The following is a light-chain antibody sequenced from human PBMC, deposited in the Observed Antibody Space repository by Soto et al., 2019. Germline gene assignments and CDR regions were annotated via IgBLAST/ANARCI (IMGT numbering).Light chain of an antibody. CDR2: VAS. CDR1: QNINNY. CDR3: QQSYSTPPLT. V-gene: IGKV1-39*01. Sequence: DIQMTQSPSSLSASVGDRVTITCRASQNINNYLNWYQQEPGTAPKLLIYVASSLQSGVPSRFSGSGSGTDFTLTISSLQPEDFATYYCQQSYSTPPLTFGGGTKVEIK. J-gene: IGKJ4*01.